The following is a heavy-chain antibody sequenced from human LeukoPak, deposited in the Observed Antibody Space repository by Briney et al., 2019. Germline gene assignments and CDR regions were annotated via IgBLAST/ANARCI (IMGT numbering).Heavy chain of an antibody. V-gene: IGHV3-21*01. CDR2: ISTSSSYI. J-gene: IGHJ4*02. CDR3: VRGRSAGYFHY. Sequence: GGTLRLSCAASGFTCSSYAMSWVRQAPGKGLEWVSSISTSSSYIYYAVSVKGRFTISRDNAKHSMHLQMSSLRAEDTSVYYCVRGRSAGYFHYWGQGTLVTVSS. CDR1: GFTCSSYA.